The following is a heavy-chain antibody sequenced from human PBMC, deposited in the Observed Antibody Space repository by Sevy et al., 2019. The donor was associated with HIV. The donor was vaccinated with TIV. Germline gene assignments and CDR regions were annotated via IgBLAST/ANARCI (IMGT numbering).Heavy chain of an antibody. D-gene: IGHD2-15*01. Sequence: GGSLRLSCAASGFTFSSYAMSRVRQAPWKGLEWVSAISGSGGSTYYADSVKGRFTISRDNSKNTLYLQMNSLRAEDTAVYYCAKDQRSIVVVVAAFDYWGQGTLVTVSS. V-gene: IGHV3-23*01. CDR1: GFTFSSYA. CDR2: ISGSGGST. CDR3: AKDQRSIVVVVAAFDY. J-gene: IGHJ4*02.